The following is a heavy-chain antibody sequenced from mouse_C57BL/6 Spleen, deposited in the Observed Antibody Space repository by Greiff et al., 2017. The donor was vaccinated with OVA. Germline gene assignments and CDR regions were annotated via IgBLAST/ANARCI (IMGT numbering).Heavy chain of an antibody. D-gene: IGHD1-1*01. J-gene: IGHJ1*03. CDR3: ARYGRDYYENFDV. CDR1: GFTFTDYY. Sequence: EVKLVESGGGLVQPGGSLSLSCAASGFTFTDYYMSWVRQPPGKALEWLGFIRNKANGYTTEYSASVKGRFTISRDNSQSILYLQMNALRADDSATYYCARYGRDYYENFDVWGTGTTVTVSS. V-gene: IGHV7-3*01. CDR2: IRNKANGYTT.